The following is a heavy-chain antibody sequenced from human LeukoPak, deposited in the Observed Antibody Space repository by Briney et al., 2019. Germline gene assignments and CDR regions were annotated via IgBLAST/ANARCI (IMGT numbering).Heavy chain of an antibody. CDR2: IYYSGST. V-gene: IGHV4-59*01. CDR1: GGSISGYY. CDR3: ATGPLLVGAIDYFDY. Sequence: SETLSLTCTVSGGSISGYYWSWIRKPPGKGLEWIGHIYYSGSTNYNPSLKSRVTISVDTSKNQFSLKLSSVTAADTAVYYCATGPLLVGAIDYFDYWGQGTLVTVSS. J-gene: IGHJ4*02. D-gene: IGHD1-26*01.